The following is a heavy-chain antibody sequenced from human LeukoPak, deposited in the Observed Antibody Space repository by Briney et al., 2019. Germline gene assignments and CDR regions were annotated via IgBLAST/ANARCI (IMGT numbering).Heavy chain of an antibody. D-gene: IGHD3-3*01. V-gene: IGHV1-69*05. CDR1: GGTFSSYA. J-gene: IGHJ5*02. CDR2: IIPIFGTA. CDR3: ARERSFGVVNWFDP. Sequence: SVKVSCKASGGTFSSYAISWVRQAPGQGLEWMGGIIPIFGTAKYAQKFQGRVTITTDESTSTAYMELSSLRSEDTAVYYCARERSFGVVNWFDPWGQGTLVTVSS.